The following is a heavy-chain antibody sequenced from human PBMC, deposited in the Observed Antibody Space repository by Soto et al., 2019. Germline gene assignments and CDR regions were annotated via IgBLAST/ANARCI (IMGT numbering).Heavy chain of an antibody. D-gene: IGHD2-15*01. J-gene: IGHJ6*02. CDR2: IYPGDSDT. CDR3: ASLGSNNLYLPYSVMDV. Sequence: GESLKISCKGSGYSFTSYWIGWVRQMPGKGLEWMGIIYPGDSDTRYSPSFQGQVTISADKSISTAYLQWSSLKASDTAMYYCASLGSNNLYLPYSVMDVWGQGTTVTVSS. CDR1: GYSFTSYW. V-gene: IGHV5-51*01.